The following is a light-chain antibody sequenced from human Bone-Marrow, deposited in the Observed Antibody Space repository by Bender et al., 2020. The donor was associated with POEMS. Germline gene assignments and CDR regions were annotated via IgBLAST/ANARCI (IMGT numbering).Light chain of an antibody. CDR3: QAWDTYSVI. V-gene: IGLV3-1*01. CDR1: DLGDKY. Sequence: SYEVTQPPSVSVSPGQTASITCSGDDLGDKYVAWYQQKPGQSPVLVIYQDTKRPSGIPERFSGSNSGNTATLTISGNQDMDEADYYCQAWDTYSVIFGGGTKLTVL. J-gene: IGLJ2*01. CDR2: QDT.